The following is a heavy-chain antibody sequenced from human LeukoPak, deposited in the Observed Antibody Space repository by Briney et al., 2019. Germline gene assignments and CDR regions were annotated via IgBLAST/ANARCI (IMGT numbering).Heavy chain of an antibody. CDR2: IYYSGST. CDR1: GGSISSYY. J-gene: IGHJ4*02. Sequence: SETLSLTCTVSGGSISSYYWSWIRQPPGKGLEWIGYIYYSGSTNYNPSLKSRVTISVDTSKNQFSLKLSSVTAADTAVYYCARGQWLVDYWGQGTLVTVSS. CDR3: ARGQWLVDY. V-gene: IGHV4-59*12. D-gene: IGHD6-19*01.